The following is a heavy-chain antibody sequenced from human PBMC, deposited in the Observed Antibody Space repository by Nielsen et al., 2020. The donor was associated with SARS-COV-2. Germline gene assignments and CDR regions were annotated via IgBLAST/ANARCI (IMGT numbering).Heavy chain of an antibody. CDR3: ASSPSYYYGMDV. V-gene: IGHV3-30*04. CDR1: GFTFSSYA. J-gene: IGHJ6*02. CDR2: TSNDGSNK. Sequence: GESLKISCAASGFTFSSYAMHWVRQAPGKGLEWVALTSNDGSNKYYADSVRGRFSISRDNSKNTLYLQMNSLRAEDTAVYYCASSPSYYYGMDVWGQGTTVTVSS.